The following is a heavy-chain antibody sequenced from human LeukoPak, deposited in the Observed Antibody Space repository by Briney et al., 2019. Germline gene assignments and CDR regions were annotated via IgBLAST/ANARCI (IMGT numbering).Heavy chain of an antibody. CDR1: GYTFTGYY. CDR3: ARGGGGGYNYHSEVPDDAFDI. V-gene: IGHV1-2*02. J-gene: IGHJ3*02. Sequence: GASVKVSCKASGYTFTGYYMHWVRQAPGQGLEWMGWINPNSGGTNYAQKFQGGVTMTRDTSISTAYMELSRLRSDDTAVYYCARGGGGGYNYHSEVPDDAFDIWGQGTMVTVSS. D-gene: IGHD5-24*01. CDR2: INPNSGGT.